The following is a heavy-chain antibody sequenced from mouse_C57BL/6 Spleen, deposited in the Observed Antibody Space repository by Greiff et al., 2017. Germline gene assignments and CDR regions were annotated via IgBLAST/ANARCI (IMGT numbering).Heavy chain of an antibody. Sequence: QVQLKQSGPGLVQPSQSLSITCTVSGFSLTSYGVHWVRQSPGKGLEWLGVIWSGGSTDYNAAFISRLSISKDNSKSQVFFKMNSLQADDTAIYYCASLYDYGYFDYWGQGTTLTVSS. CDR3: ASLYDYGYFDY. CDR1: GFSLTSYG. CDR2: IWSGGST. D-gene: IGHD2-4*01. J-gene: IGHJ2*01. V-gene: IGHV2-2*01.